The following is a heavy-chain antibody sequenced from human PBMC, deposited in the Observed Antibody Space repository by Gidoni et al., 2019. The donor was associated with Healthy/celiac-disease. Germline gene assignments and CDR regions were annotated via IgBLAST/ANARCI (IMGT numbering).Heavy chain of an antibody. CDR3: ARDRTICGVVIIISYYMDV. CDR1: GFTFSSYA. V-gene: IGHV3-30*04. J-gene: IGHJ6*03. CDR2: ISYDGSNK. D-gene: IGHD3-3*01. Sequence: QVQLVESGGGVVQPGRSLRLSCAASGFTFSSYAMHWVRQAPGKGLEWVAVISYDGSNKYFADSVKGRFTISRDNIKNTLYLQMNSLRAEDTAVYYCARDRTICGVVIIISYYMDVWGKGTTVTVSS.